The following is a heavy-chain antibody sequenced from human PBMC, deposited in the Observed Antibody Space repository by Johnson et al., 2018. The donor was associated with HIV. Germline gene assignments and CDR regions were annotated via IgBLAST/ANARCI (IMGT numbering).Heavy chain of an antibody. CDR1: GFTFSSYA. D-gene: IGHD3-3*01. J-gene: IGHJ3*02. CDR3: AKDALRLGVVSGLDM. V-gene: IGHV3-23*04. Sequence: VQLVESGGGVVQPGRSLRLSCAASGFTFSSYAMSWVRQAPGKGLEWVSAIRGSGGSTSYADSVTGRFTISRDNSKNTLYLQMNSLRAEDTAVYYCAKDALRLGVVSGLDMWGQGTMVTVSS. CDR2: IRGSGGST.